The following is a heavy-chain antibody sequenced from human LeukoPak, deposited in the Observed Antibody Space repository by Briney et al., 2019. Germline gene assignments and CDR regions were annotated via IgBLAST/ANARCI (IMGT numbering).Heavy chain of an antibody. V-gene: IGHV1-2*02. J-gene: IGHJ5*02. CDR2: INPKSGGT. Sequence: ASVKVSCKASGYTFTCYYMYWVRQAPGQGLEWMGWINPKSGGTNYAQKFQGRVTMTRDTSISTAYMELSRLRSDDTAVYYCARDALLTAAGRSWFDPWGQGTLVTVSS. CDR3: ARDALLTAAGRSWFDP. D-gene: IGHD6-13*01. CDR1: GYTFTCYY.